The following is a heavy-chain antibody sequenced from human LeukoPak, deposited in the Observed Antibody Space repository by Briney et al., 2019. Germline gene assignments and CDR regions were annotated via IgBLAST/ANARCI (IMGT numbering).Heavy chain of an antibody. J-gene: IGHJ3*02. V-gene: IGHV3-53*01. CDR1: GFTVSSNY. Sequence: GGSLRLSCAASGFTVSSNYMSWVRQAPGKGLEWVSVIYSGGSTYYADSLKGRFTISRDNSKNTLYLQMNSLRAEDTAVYYCARSISPYGSGIGAFDIWGQGTMVTVSS. D-gene: IGHD3-10*01. CDR2: IYSGGST. CDR3: ARSISPYGSGIGAFDI.